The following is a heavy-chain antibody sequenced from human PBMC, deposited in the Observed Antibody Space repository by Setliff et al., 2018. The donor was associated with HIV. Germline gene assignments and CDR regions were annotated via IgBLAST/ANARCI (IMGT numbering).Heavy chain of an antibody. Sequence: PSETLSLTCTVSGGSITSNNYYWGWIRQPPGKGLEWIGSIYYSGSTYYNPSLKSRVTISVDTSKNQFSLKLRSVTAADTAVYYCARGRSELLWSTQTYYYYGLDVWGQGTTVTVSS. CDR2: IYYSGST. V-gene: IGHV4-39*07. D-gene: IGHD2-2*01. CDR1: GGSITSNNYY. CDR3: ARGRSELLWSTQTYYYYGLDV. J-gene: IGHJ6*02.